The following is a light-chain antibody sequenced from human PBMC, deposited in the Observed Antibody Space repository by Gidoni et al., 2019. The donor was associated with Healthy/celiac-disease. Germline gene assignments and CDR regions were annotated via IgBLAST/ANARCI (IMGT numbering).Light chain of an antibody. CDR3: QQRSNWPLFT. J-gene: IGKJ3*01. Sequence: EIVLTQSPATLALSPGDRATLSCRASQSVSSYLAWYQQKPGQAPRLRIYDASNRATAIPARFSGSGSGTDFTLTISSLEPEDFAVYYCQQRSNWPLFTFGPGTKVDIK. CDR1: QSVSSY. V-gene: IGKV3-11*01. CDR2: DAS.